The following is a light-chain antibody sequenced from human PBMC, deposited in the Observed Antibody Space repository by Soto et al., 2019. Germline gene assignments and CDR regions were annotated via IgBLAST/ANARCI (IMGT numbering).Light chain of an antibody. Sequence: EIVMTQSPATLSVSPGERATLSCRASQSVSSNLAWYQQKPGQTPKLLIYVASTRATGIPARFSGSGSGTEFTLTISSLQSEDFAVYYCQHYGDSPRGTFGGGTKVEIK. J-gene: IGKJ4*01. CDR1: QSVSSN. CDR3: QHYGDSPRGT. V-gene: IGKV3-15*01. CDR2: VAS.